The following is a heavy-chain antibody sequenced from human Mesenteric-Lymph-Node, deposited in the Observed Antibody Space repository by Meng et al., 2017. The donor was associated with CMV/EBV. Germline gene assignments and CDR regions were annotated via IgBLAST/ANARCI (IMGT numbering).Heavy chain of an antibody. CDR3: ARVLEDFGYNYYGLDV. J-gene: IGHJ6*02. Sequence: ASVKVSCKASGYTFPGHYMHWVRQAPGQGLEWMGWINPKSGGTNYAKKFQGRVTMTRDTSISTVYMELSRLKSDDTAVYYCARVLEDFGYNYYGLDVWGQGTSVTVSS. V-gene: IGHV1-2*02. D-gene: IGHD1-14*01. CDR1: GYTFPGHY. CDR2: INPKSGGT.